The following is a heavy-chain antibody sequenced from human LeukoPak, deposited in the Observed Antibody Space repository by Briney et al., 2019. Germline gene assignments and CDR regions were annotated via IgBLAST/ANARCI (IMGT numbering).Heavy chain of an antibody. V-gene: IGHV4-4*09. CDR3: ARQAATVTTLIYFDY. D-gene: IGHD4-11*01. J-gene: IGHJ4*02. CDR2: IYTSGST. CDR1: GGSISSYY. Sequence: NPSQTLSLTCTVSGGSISSYYWSWIRQPPGKGLEWIGYIYTSGSTNYNPSLKSRVTISVDTSKNQFSLKLSSVTAADTAVYYCARQAATVTTLIYFDYWGQETLVTVSS.